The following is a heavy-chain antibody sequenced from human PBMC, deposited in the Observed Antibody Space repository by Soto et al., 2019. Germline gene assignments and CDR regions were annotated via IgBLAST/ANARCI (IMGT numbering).Heavy chain of an antibody. CDR2: ISGSGGST. CDR1: GFTFSSYA. Sequence: GGSLRLSCAASGFTFSSYAMSWVRQAPGKGLEWVSAISGSGGSTYYADSVKGRFTISRDNSKNTLYLQMNSLRAEDTAVYYCAKVLDIYMVRGPLDYWGQGTLVTVSS. CDR3: AKVLDIYMVRGPLDY. J-gene: IGHJ4*02. V-gene: IGHV3-23*01. D-gene: IGHD3-10*01.